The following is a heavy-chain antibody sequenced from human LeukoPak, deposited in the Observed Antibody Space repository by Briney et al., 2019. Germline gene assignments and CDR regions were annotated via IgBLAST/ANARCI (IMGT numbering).Heavy chain of an antibody. Sequence: GASVKVSCKASGYTFTGYYMHWVRQAPGQGVEGMGWINPNSGGTNYAQKFQGRVTMTRDTSISTAYMELSRLRSDDTAVYYCASSIKWELLGSFDYWGQGTLVTVSS. CDR1: GYTFTGYY. V-gene: IGHV1-2*02. CDR2: INPNSGGT. CDR3: ASSIKWELLGSFDY. J-gene: IGHJ4*02. D-gene: IGHD1-26*01.